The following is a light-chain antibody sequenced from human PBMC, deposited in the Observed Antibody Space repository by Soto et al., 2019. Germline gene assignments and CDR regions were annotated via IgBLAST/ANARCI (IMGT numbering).Light chain of an antibody. CDR3: QQYNSCT. Sequence: DIRVTQSPSTLSASVGDTVTITCRASQSISNWLAWYQQKPGKAPKLLIYKASSLESGVPSRFSGSGSGTEFTLTISSLRPEDFATYYCQQYNSCTFGQGTKVEIK. CDR2: KAS. CDR1: QSISNW. V-gene: IGKV1-5*03. J-gene: IGKJ1*01.